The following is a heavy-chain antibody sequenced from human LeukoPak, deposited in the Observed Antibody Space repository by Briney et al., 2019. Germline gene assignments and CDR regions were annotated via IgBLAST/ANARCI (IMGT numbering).Heavy chain of an antibody. V-gene: IGHV4-59*01. CDR1: GGSISNYH. D-gene: IGHD4/OR15-4a*01. J-gene: IGHJ4*02. CDR2: IYYTGST. CDR3: ARVVDYGYSDY. Sequence: PSETLSLTCTVSGGSISNYHWSWIRQPPGMGLEWIGYIYYTGSTKYNPSLKSRVTISVDTSKNQFSLELYSVTAADTAVYYCARVVDYGYSDYWGLGTLVTVSS.